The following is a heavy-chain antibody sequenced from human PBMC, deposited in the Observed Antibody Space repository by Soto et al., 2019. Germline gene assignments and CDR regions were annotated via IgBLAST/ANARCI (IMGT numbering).Heavy chain of an antibody. CDR3: ARGGSSWYDYYYYYGMDV. J-gene: IGHJ6*02. Sequence: QVQLVQSGAEVKKPGSSVKVSCKASGGTFSSYTISWVRQAPGQGLEWMGRIIPILGIANYAQKFQGRVTITADKPTSTAYMELSSLRSEDTAVYYCARGGSSWYDYYYYYGMDVWGQGTTVTVSS. CDR2: IIPILGIA. D-gene: IGHD6-13*01. V-gene: IGHV1-69*02. CDR1: GGTFSSYT.